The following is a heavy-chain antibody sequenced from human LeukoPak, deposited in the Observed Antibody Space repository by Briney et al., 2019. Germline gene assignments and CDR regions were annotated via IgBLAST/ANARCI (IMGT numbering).Heavy chain of an antibody. V-gene: IGHV4-34*01. D-gene: IGHD6-19*01. Sequence: SETLSLTCAVYGGSFSGYYWSWIRQPPGKGLEWIGEINHSGSTNYDPSLKSRVTISVDTSKNQFSLKLSSVTAADTAVYYCARSTVAGTFYLYWGQGTLDTVSS. CDR2: INHSGST. CDR1: GGSFSGYY. J-gene: IGHJ4*02. CDR3: ARSTVAGTFYLY.